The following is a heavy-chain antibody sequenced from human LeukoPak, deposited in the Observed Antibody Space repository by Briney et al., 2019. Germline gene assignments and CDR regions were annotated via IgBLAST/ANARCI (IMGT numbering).Heavy chain of an antibody. CDR1: GASISNYY. V-gene: IGHV4-59*08. D-gene: IGHD1-1*01. Sequence: KTSETLSLTYTVSGASISNYYWSWIRQPPGKGLECIGYVSYSGRTNHNPSLKSRVTISADTSKNQFSLKLTSVTAADTAVYYCARHERGAENLDYWGQGTLVTVSS. CDR2: VSYSGRT. J-gene: IGHJ4*02. CDR3: ARHERGAENLDY.